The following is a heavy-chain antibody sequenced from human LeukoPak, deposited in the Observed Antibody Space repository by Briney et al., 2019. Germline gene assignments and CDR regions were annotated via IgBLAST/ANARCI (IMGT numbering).Heavy chain of an antibody. CDR2: INTNTGNP. J-gene: IGHJ4*02. Sequence: ASVKVSCKASGYTFTNYAMNWVRQAPGQGLEWMGWINTNTGNPTYAQGFTGRFVFSLDTSVSTAYLQISSLKAEDTAVYYCARPRDDYGDYDIAYYFDYWGQGTLVTVSS. D-gene: IGHD4-17*01. CDR3: ARPRDDYGDYDIAYYFDY. CDR1: GYTFTNYA. V-gene: IGHV7-4-1*02.